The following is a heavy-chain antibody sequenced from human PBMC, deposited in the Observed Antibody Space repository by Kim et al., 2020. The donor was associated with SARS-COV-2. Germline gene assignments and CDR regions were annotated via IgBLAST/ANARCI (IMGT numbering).Heavy chain of an antibody. V-gene: IGHV4-34*01. CDR2: INHSGST. Sequence: SETLSLTCAVYGGSFSGYYWSWIRQPPGKGLEWIGEINHSGSTNYNPSLKSRVTISVDTSKNQFSLKLSSVTAADTAVYYCGLRWTSPDAFDIWGQGTMVTVSS. D-gene: IGHD4-17*01. CDR3: GLRWTSPDAFDI. CDR1: GGSFSGYY. J-gene: IGHJ3*02.